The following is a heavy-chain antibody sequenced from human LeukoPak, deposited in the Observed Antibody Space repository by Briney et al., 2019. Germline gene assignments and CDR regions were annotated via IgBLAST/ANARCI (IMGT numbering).Heavy chain of an antibody. V-gene: IGHV3-33*01. J-gene: IGHJ4*02. CDR2: IWYDGSNK. CDR3: ARDGVDRSPYYFDY. Sequence: GGSLRRSCAASGFTFNSYGMHWVRQAPGKGLEWVAVIWYDGSNKYYADSVKGRFTISRDNSKNTLYLQMNSLRAEDTAVYYCARDGVDRSPYYFDYWGQGTLVTVSS. D-gene: IGHD3-9*01. CDR1: GFTFNSYG.